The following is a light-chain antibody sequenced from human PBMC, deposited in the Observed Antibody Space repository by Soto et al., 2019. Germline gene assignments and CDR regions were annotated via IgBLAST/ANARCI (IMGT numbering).Light chain of an antibody. V-gene: IGLV1-40*01. CDR1: SSNIGAGYD. CDR2: ADT. CDR3: QSYDRSLHVV. J-gene: IGLJ2*01. Sequence: QSVLTQPPSVSGAPGQRVTISCTGTSSNIGAGYDVHWYQQLPGIAPKLLIYADTNRPSGVPDRFSGSKSGSSASLAITGLQAEDEADYYCQSYDRSLHVVFGGGTQLTVL.